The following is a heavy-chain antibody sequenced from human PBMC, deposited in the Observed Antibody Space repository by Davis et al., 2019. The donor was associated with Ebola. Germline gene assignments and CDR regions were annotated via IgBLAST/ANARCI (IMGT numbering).Heavy chain of an antibody. D-gene: IGHD6-13*01. CDR2: IYTGDSDT. J-gene: IGHJ6*04. CDR3: ARHTPSSWFHGLDV. CDR1: GNSFTSHW. Sequence: GESLKISCKASGNSFTSHWIGWVRQMPGKGLEWMGIIYTGDSDTRYSPSFRGQVTISADKSIKTAFLQWSSLKASDSAMYYCARHTPSSWFHGLDVWGKGTTVTV. V-gene: IGHV5-51*01.